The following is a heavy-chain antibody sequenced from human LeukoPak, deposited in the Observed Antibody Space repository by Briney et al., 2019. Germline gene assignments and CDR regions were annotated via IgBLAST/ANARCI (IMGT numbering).Heavy chain of an antibody. CDR3: ARGHGGAYYDFWSGYYHKEYYFDY. CDR2: INHSGST. CDR1: GGSFSGYY. V-gene: IGHV4-34*01. D-gene: IGHD3-3*01. Sequence: SETLSLTCAVYGGSFSGYYWSWIRQPPGKGLEWIGEINHSGSTNYNPSLKSRVTISVDTSKNQFSLKLSSVTAADTAVYYCARGHGGAYYDFWSGYYHKEYYFDYWGQGTLVTVSS. J-gene: IGHJ4*02.